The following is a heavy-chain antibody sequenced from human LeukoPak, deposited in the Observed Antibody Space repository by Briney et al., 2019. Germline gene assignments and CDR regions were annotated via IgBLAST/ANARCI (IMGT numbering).Heavy chain of an antibody. CDR2: IRSKADGGTP. CDR1: GFSFSDAW. D-gene: IGHD3-10*01. CDR3: AKDPRVGFGELAGDY. J-gene: IGHJ4*02. V-gene: IGHV3-15*07. Sequence: PGGSLRLSCAASGFSFSDAWMNWVRQAPGKGLEWVGHIRSKADGGTPDYIAPVKGRFTISRDDSKDTLYLQMNSLRAEDTAVYYCAKDPRVGFGELAGDYWGQGTLVTVSS.